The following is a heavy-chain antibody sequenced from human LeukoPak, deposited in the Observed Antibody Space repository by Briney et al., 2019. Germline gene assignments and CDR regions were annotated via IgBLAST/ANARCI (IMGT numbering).Heavy chain of an antibody. J-gene: IGHJ4*02. CDR2: ISSSSSAM. Sequence: GGSLRLSCAASGFTFSSYSMSCVRQAPGKGLEWVSYISSSSSAMYYADSMKGRFTISRDNAKNSLYLQMNNLRDEDTAVYYCARGSGNSFDYWGQGALVTVSS. CDR3: ARGSGNSFDY. D-gene: IGHD3-10*01. CDR1: GFTFSSYS. V-gene: IGHV3-48*02.